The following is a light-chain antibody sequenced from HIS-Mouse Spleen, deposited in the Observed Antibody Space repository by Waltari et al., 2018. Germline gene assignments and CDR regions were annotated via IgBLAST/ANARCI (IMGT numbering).Light chain of an antibody. V-gene: IGLV2-23*02. J-gene: IGLJ2*01. CDR2: EAS. CDR3: CSYAGSSTFEV. CDR1: SSDVGSYNL. Sequence: QSALTQPASVSGSPGQSITISCTGTSSDVGSYNLVSWYQQHPGKAPKLMIYEASKRPSAVSNRFSGSKSGNTASLTISGLQAEDEADYYGCSYAGSSTFEVFGGGTKLTVL.